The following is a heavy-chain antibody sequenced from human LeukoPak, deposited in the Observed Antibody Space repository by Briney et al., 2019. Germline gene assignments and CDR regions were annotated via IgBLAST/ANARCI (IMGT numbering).Heavy chain of an antibody. CDR2: ISWKSGSI. D-gene: IGHD2-2*01. Sequence: PGGSLRLSCAASGFKFDDYAMHWVRQAPGKGLEWVSGISWKSGSIGYADSVKGRFTISRDNAKNSLYLQMSSLRDEDMASYYCAKGARVVVAAAFDYWGQGTLVTVSS. CDR3: AKGARVVVAAAFDY. CDR1: GFKFDDYA. J-gene: IGHJ4*02. V-gene: IGHV3-9*03.